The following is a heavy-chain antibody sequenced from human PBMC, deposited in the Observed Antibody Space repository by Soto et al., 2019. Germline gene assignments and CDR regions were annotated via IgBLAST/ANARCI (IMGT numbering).Heavy chain of an antibody. CDR1: GGTFSSYT. CDR2: IIPILGIT. CDR3: ARGLRGTSKDY. D-gene: IGHD3-10*01. Sequence: QVQLVQSGAEVKKPGSSVKVSCKASGGTFSSYTISWVRQAPGQGLEWMGRIIPILGITNYAQKFQGRVTITADKSTSTAYMELSSLRSEDTAVYYCARGLRGTSKDYWGQGTLVTVSS. J-gene: IGHJ4*02. V-gene: IGHV1-69*02.